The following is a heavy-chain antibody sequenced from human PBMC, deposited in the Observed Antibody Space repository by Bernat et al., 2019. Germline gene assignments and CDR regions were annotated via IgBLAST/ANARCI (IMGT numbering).Heavy chain of an antibody. J-gene: IGHJ4*02. CDR3: AKDRSGGASCHNY. CDR1: GFTFGNYA. D-gene: IGHD2-15*01. V-gene: IGHV3-23*01. CDR2: ITGGGGDT. Sequence: EVRLLESGGGLVQPGGSLRLSCAASGFTFGNYAMTWVRQAPGKGLEWLSTITGGGGDTYYADSVKGRFSISRDNSNNTLCLQMDRLTAEDTAVYYCAKDRSGGASCHNYWGQGTVVTVSS.